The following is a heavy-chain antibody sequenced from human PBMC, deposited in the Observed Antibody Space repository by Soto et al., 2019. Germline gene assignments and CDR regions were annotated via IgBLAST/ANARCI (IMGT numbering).Heavy chain of an antibody. CDR2: ISPYNDNT. CDR3: ARGMWELPIDY. J-gene: IGHJ4*02. Sequence: QVQLVQSGAEVKKPGASVKVSCKASDYTFTSYGINWVRQAPGQGLEWMGWISPYNDNTQYAQRFQGRVTLTTDTSTNTAYMELRSLRSGDTAVYYCARGMWELPIDYWGQGTLVTVSS. V-gene: IGHV1-18*01. CDR1: DYTFTSYG. D-gene: IGHD1-26*01.